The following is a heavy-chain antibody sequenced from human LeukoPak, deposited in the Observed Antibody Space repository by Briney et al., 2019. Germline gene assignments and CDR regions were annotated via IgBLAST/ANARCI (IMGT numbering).Heavy chain of an antibody. J-gene: IGHJ5*02. Sequence: GRSLRLSCPASGFTFSSYAMHWVRQAPGNGLEWVAVISYDVSNKYYADSVKGRFTISRDNCKNTLYLQSNSLRAEDTAVYYCARDLLEYTTGTTGWFDPWGQGTLVTVSS. CDR3: ARDLLEYTTGTTGWFDP. V-gene: IGHV3-30*04. D-gene: IGHD1-1*01. CDR2: ISYDVSNK. CDR1: GFTFSSYA.